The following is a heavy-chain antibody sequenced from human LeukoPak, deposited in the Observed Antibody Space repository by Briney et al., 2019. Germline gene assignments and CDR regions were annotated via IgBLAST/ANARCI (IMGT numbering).Heavy chain of an antibody. V-gene: IGHV3-48*03. D-gene: IGHD2-8*01. J-gene: IGHJ4*02. CDR2: ISSSGSTI. CDR1: GFTFSSYE. CDR3: AREVTGYCTNGVCYKGAFDY. Sequence: PGGSLRLSCAASGFTFSSYEMNWVRQAPGKGLEWVSYISSSGSTIYYADPVKGRFTISRDNAKNSLYLQMNSLRAEDTAVYYGAREVTGYCTNGVCYKGAFDYWGQGTLVTVSS.